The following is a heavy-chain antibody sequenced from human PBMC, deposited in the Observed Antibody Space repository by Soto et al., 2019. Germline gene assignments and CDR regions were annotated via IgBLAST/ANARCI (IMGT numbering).Heavy chain of an antibody. Sequence: EGQLVESGGGLVKPGGSLRLYCAASGFAFQTYTMEWLRQPPGKGLEWVSSITISGNYIYYADSVKGRFTISRDNGRTPVYLQMNSLRAEDTAVYYCAKVGVLRTNFRWFDLWGQGTLVTVSS. CDR2: ITISGNYI. V-gene: IGHV3-21*01. J-gene: IGHJ5*02. CDR3: AKVGVLRTNFRWFDL. CDR1: GFAFQTYT. D-gene: IGHD2-8*01.